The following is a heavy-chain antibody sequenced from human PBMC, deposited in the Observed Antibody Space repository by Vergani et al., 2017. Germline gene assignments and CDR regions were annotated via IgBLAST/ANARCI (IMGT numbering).Heavy chain of an antibody. J-gene: IGHJ6*03. Sequence: EVQLVESGGGLVKPGGSLRLSCAASGFTFSNAWMSWVRQAPGKGLEWVGRIKSKTDGGTTDYAAPVKGRFTISRDDSKNTLYLQMNSLKTEDTAVYYCARTALTGYYDYYYYMDVGGKGTTVTVSS. D-gene: IGHD3-9*01. CDR2: IKSKTDGGTT. V-gene: IGHV3-15*01. CDR1: GFTFSNAW. CDR3: ARTALTGYYDYYYYMDV.